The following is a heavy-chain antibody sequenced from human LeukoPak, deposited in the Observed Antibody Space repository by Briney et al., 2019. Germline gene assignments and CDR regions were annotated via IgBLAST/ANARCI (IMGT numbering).Heavy chain of an antibody. CDR1: GFTFASYG. J-gene: IGHJ1*01. D-gene: IGHD3-22*01. Sequence: GGSLRLSCAASGFTFASYGMSWVRQAPGKGLEWVSFITTNGGRTSYADSVEGRFTISRDNPRNTLYMQLNSLRDEDTAVYYCAIMHGYYDGTGYWVQWGQGTLVTVSS. CDR2: ITTNGGRT. CDR3: AIMHGYYDGTGYWVQ. V-gene: IGHV3-23*01.